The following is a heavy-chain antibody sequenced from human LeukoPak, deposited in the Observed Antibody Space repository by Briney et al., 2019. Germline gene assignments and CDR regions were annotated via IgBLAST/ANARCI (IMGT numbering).Heavy chain of an antibody. CDR3: ARGFGTYYYDSSGYYYRGGRYWYFDL. CDR2: INPSGGST. CDR1: GYTFISYY. V-gene: IGHV1-46*01. D-gene: IGHD3-22*01. J-gene: IGHJ2*01. Sequence: VASVKVSCKASGYTFISYYMHWVRQAPGQGLEWMGIINPSGGSTSYAQKFQGRVTVTRDTSTSTVYMELSSLRSEDTAVYYCARGFGTYYYDSSGYYYRGGRYWYFDLWGRGALVTVSS.